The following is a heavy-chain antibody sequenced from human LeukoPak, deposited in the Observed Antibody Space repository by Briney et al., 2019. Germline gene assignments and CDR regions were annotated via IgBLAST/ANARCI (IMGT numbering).Heavy chain of an antibody. Sequence: SETLSLTCTVSGGSISSHYWSWIRQPPGKGLEWVGYIYYSGSTSYNPSLKSRVTMSVDTSKNQFSLKLSSVTAADTAVYYCAREVGATGGDAFDIWGQGTMVTVSS. CDR2: IYYSGST. V-gene: IGHV4-59*11. CDR3: AREVGATGGDAFDI. CDR1: GGSISSHY. D-gene: IGHD1-26*01. J-gene: IGHJ3*02.